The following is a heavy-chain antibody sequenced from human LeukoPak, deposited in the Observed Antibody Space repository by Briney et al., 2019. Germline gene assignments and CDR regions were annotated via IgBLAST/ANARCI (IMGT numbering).Heavy chain of an antibody. CDR3: ARHRLNGGVDP. V-gene: IGHV3-7*01. CDR2: IKQDGSEK. CDR1: GFTFSGVW. J-gene: IGHJ5*02. Sequence: GGSLRLSCVASGFTFSGVWMTWVLQAPGKGLEWVANIKQDGSEKYYVDSVKGRFTISRDNAKNSLYLQMNSLRGEDTAVYYCARHRLNGGVDPWGPGTLVTVSS. D-gene: IGHD4-23*01.